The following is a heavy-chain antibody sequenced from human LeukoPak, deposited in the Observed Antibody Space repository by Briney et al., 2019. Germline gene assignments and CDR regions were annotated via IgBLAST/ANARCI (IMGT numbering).Heavy chain of an antibody. CDR2: IYYSGST. CDR3: ARVGGYYDSSGYYYHAFDI. CDR1: GGSISSYY. V-gene: IGHV4-59*01. Sequence: SETLFLTCTVSGGSISSYYWSWIRQPPGKGLEWIGYIYYSGSTNYNPSLKSRVTISVDTSKNQFSLKLSSVTAADTAVYYCARVGGYYDSSGYYYHAFDIWGQGTMVTVSS. J-gene: IGHJ3*02. D-gene: IGHD3-22*01.